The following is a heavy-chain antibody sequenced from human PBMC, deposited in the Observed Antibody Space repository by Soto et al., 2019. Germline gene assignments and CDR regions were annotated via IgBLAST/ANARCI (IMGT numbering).Heavy chain of an antibody. CDR3: AREVLAAAGAIDY. D-gene: IGHD6-13*01. CDR1: GFTFSSYG. V-gene: IGHV3-33*01. Sequence: GGSLRLSCAASGFTFSSYGMHWVRQAPGKGLEWVAVIWYDGSNKYYADSVKGRFTISRDNSKNTLYLQMNSLRAEDTAVYYCAREVLAAAGAIDYWGQGTLVTVSS. J-gene: IGHJ4*02. CDR2: IWYDGSNK.